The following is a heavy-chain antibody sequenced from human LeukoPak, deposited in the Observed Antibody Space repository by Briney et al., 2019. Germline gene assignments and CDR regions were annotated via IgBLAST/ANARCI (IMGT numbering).Heavy chain of an antibody. CDR1: GYIFISYG. Sequence: GASVKVSCKASGYIFISYGITWVRQAPGQGLQWMGTISVYNGNTKYAQKLQGRVTMTTDKSTSTAYMELSSLRSEDTAVYYCARDRGHSSSWYFRTPHAFDIWGQGTMVTVSS. CDR3: ARDRGHSSSWYFRTPHAFDI. V-gene: IGHV1-18*01. J-gene: IGHJ3*02. CDR2: ISVYNGNT. D-gene: IGHD6-13*01.